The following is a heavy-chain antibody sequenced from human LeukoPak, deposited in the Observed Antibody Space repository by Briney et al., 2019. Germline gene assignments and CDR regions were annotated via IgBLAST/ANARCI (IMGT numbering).Heavy chain of an antibody. V-gene: IGHV1-18*01. CDR1: GYTFTSYG. CDR3: ARDQLGDSDGYNYYGMDV. D-gene: IGHD5-18*01. CDR2: ISTYNGNT. Sequence: GASVKVSCKVSGYTFTSYGISWVRQAPGQGLEWMGWISTYNGNTNYAQRLQGRVTMTTDTSTSTAYMELRSLRSDDTAVYYCARDQLGDSDGYNYYGMDVWGQGTRVSVSS. J-gene: IGHJ6*02.